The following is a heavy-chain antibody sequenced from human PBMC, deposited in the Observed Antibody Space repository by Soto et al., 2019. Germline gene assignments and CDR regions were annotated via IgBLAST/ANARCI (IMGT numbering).Heavy chain of an antibody. D-gene: IGHD3-3*01. J-gene: IGHJ4*02. Sequence: QITLNESGPTVVRPTETLTLTCRFSGFSLTTSGVGVGWIRQSPGTAPEWLALIYWDDDKRYSASLKSRLTITKDTSKNQVVLTVSDLDPTDTATYYCAHRVLRTVFGLVTTTAIYFDFWGQGTPVAVSS. CDR1: GFSLTTSGVG. CDR3: AHRVLRTVFGLVTTTAIYFDF. CDR2: IYWDDDK. V-gene: IGHV2-5*02.